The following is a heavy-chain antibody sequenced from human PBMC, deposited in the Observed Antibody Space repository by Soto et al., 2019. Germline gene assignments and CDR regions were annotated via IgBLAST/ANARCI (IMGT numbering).Heavy chain of an antibody. V-gene: IGHV4-59*01. D-gene: IGHD3-22*01. Sequence: SETLSLTCTVSGGSISSYYWSWIRQPPGKGLEWIGYFYFRGTTNYNPSLKSRVTMSADTSKNQFSLKLNSVTAADTAVYYCARMNYYDTSGYPFDYWGQGMMVTV. CDR3: ARMNYYDTSGYPFDY. CDR1: GGSISSYY. J-gene: IGHJ4*02. CDR2: FYFRGTT.